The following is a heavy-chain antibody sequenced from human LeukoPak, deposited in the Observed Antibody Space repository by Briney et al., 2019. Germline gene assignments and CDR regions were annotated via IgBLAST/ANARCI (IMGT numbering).Heavy chain of an antibody. CDR2: INTDGSNT. J-gene: IGHJ4*02. V-gene: IGHV3-74*01. D-gene: IGHD3-22*01. CDR3: VVWGEDRSGHRFDF. Sequence: GESLRLSCAASGFTFDYYWMHWVRQAPGKGLMWVSRINTDGSNTHYADSVKERFTISRDNAKNTLYLQMNGLRVEDTAVYYCVVWGEDRSGHRFDFWGQGTLVTVSS. CDR1: GFTFDYYW.